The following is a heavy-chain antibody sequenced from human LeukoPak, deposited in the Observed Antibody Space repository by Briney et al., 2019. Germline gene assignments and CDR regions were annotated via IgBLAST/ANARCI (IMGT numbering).Heavy chain of an antibody. Sequence: GGSLRLSCAASGFTFSSYWMHWVRQAPGKGLVWVSRINSDGSSTSYADSVRGRFTISRDNAKNTLYLQMNSLRAEDTAVYYCARVYCSGGSCYVFDYWGQGTLVTVSS. CDR1: GFTFSSYW. V-gene: IGHV3-74*01. J-gene: IGHJ4*02. D-gene: IGHD2-15*01. CDR2: INSDGSST. CDR3: ARVYCSGGSCYVFDY.